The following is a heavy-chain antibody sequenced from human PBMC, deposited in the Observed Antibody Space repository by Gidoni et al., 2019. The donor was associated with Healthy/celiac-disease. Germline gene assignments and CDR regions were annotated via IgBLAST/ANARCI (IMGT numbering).Heavy chain of an antibody. J-gene: IGHJ6*02. D-gene: IGHD2-21*02. Sequence: RFTISRDNSKNTLYLQMNSLRAGDTAVYYCARDGGYCGGDCYPSYGMDVWGQGTTVTVSS. V-gene: IGHV3-53*01. CDR3: ARDGGYCGGDCYPSYGMDV.